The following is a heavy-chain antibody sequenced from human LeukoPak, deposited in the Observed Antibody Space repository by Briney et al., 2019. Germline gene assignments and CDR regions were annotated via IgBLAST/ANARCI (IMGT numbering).Heavy chain of an antibody. CDR3: ATSPPKYCTNGVCYFDY. D-gene: IGHD2-8*01. Sequence: SETLSLTCIVSGGSISSSRYYWGWIRQPPGKGLEWIGSIYCSGGTYSNPSLQSRVTISVDTSKNQFSLRLSSVTAADTAVYYCATSPPKYCTNGVCYFDYWGQGTLVTVSS. V-gene: IGHV4-39*07. J-gene: IGHJ4*02. CDR2: IYCSGGT. CDR1: GGSISSSRYY.